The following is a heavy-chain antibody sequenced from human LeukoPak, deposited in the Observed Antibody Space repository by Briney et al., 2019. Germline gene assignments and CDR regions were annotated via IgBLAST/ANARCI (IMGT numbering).Heavy chain of an antibody. CDR3: GRLFDS. V-gene: IGHV4-39*01. J-gene: IGHJ4*02. Sequence: PSETLCLTCTVSGGAIISDNFYWGWVRQPPGKGLEWVGSINYSGTTYYNPSLRSRVSISVDTSRTQFFLRLNSVTAADTAVYYCGRLFDSWGQGSPVTVSS. CDR1: GGAIISDNFY. CDR2: INYSGTT.